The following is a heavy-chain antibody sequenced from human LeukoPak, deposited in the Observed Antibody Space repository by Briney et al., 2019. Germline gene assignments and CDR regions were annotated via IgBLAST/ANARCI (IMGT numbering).Heavy chain of an antibody. Sequence: GGSLRLSCAASGFTFSNAWMNWVRQAPGKGLEWVGRIKSKTDGGTTDYAAPVKGRFTISRDDSKNTLYLQMNSLRAEDTAVYYCARDRWELLSNSYHYCGLDVWGQGTTVTVSS. CDR1: GFTFSNAW. CDR2: IKSKTDGGTT. CDR3: ARDRWELLSNSYHYCGLDV. D-gene: IGHD2-15*01. V-gene: IGHV3-15*07. J-gene: IGHJ6*02.